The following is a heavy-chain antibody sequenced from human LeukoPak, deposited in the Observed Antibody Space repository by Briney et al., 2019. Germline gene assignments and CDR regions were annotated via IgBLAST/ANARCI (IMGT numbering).Heavy chain of an antibody. D-gene: IGHD3-22*01. CDR3: AKDPFPYYDSRLNWFDP. CDR1: GFTFDDYA. J-gene: IGHJ5*02. Sequence: PGGSLRLSCAASGFTFDDYAMHWVRQAPGKGLEWVSGISWNSGSIGYADSVKGRFTISRDNAKNSLYLQMNSLRAEDTALYYCAKDPFPYYDSRLNWFDPWGQGTLVTVSS. CDR2: ISWNSGSI. V-gene: IGHV3-9*01.